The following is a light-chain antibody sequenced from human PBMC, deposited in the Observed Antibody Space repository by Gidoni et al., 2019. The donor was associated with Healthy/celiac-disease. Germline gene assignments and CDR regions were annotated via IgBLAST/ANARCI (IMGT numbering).Light chain of an antibody. CDR3: QQYYSTPYT. CDR2: WAS. J-gene: IGKJ2*01. Sequence: DIVMTQSPDSLAVSLGERATINCKSSQSVLYSSNNKNYLAWYQQKPGQPPKLLIYWASTRESGVPDRFRGSGSGTDFTLTISSLQAEDVAVYYCQQYYSTPYTFGQGTKLKIK. V-gene: IGKV4-1*01. CDR1: QSVLYSSNNKNY.